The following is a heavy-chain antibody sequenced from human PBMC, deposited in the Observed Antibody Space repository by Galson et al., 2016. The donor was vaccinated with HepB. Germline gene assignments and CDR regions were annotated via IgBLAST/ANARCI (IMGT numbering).Heavy chain of an antibody. V-gene: IGHV3-30*04. D-gene: IGHD1-26*01. CDR1: GFSFSSYA. CDR3: AREPYRWGVGGTSEYYQH. J-gene: IGHJ1*01. Sequence: SLRLSCAASGFSFSSYAIYWVRQAPGKGLEWVAVIAYDGSKKYYADSVKGRFTISRDNSKNTLFLEMNSLRAEDTAVYYCAREPYRWGVGGTSEYYQHWGRGTLVTVSS. CDR2: IAYDGSKK.